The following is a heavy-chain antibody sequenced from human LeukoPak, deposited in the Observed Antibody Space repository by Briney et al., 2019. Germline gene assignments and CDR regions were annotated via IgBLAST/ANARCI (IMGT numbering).Heavy chain of an antibody. CDR1: GFTVSSNY. CDR2: IYSGGST. Sequence: PGRSLRLSCAASGFTVSSNYMSWVRQAPGKGLEWVSVIYSGGSTYYADSVKGRFTISRDNSKNTLYLQMNSLRAEDTAVYYCARCDKGTTVTTQAFDYWGQGTLVTVSS. V-gene: IGHV3-66*01. D-gene: IGHD4-17*01. CDR3: ARCDKGTTVTTQAFDY. J-gene: IGHJ4*02.